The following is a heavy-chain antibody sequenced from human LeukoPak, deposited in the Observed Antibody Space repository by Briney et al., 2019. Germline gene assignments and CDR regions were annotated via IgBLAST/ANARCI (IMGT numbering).Heavy chain of an antibody. Sequence: ASVKVSCKASGYTFTSYDINWVRQATGQGLEWMGWMNPNSGNTGYAQKFQGRVTMTRNTSISTAYMELSSLRSEDTAVYYCARVSSGYLAFDIWGQGTMVTVSS. V-gene: IGHV1-8*01. CDR3: ARVSSGYLAFDI. CDR2: MNPNSGNT. D-gene: IGHD3-22*01. J-gene: IGHJ3*02. CDR1: GYTFTSYD.